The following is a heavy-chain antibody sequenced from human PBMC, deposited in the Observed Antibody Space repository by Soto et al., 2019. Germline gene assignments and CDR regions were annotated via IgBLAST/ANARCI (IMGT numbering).Heavy chain of an antibody. J-gene: IGHJ6*02. CDR3: ARNSGYDWNYYYYGMDV. CDR1: GGSFSGYY. V-gene: IGHV4-34*01. D-gene: IGHD5-12*01. Sequence: PSETLSLTCAVYGGSFSGYYWSWIRQPPGKGLEWIGEINHSGSTNYNPSLKSRVTISVDTSKNQFSLKLSSVTAADTAVYYCARNSGYDWNYYYYGMDVWGQGTTVTVS. CDR2: INHSGST.